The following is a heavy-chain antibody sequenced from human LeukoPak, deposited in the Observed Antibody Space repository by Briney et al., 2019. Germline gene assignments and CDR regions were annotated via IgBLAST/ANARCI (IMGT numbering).Heavy chain of an antibody. D-gene: IGHD3-22*01. CDR3: ARDYYGP. J-gene: IGHJ5*02. Sequence: GGSLRLSCAASGFTVSNNYMRWVRQAPGKGLEWVSSIYSRGSTSYVDSVKGRYTISRDNSKNTLFLQMNSLRVEDTAVYYCARDYYGPWGQGTLVTVSS. V-gene: IGHV3-66*03. CDR1: GFTVSNNY. CDR2: IYSRGST.